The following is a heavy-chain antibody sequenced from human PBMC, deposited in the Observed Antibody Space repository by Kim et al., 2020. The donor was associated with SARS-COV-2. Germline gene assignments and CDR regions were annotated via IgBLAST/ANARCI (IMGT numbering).Heavy chain of an antibody. D-gene: IGHD3-16*01. CDR3: AKDLISRGNTFHAYFDF. V-gene: IGHV3-9*01. J-gene: IGHJ4*02. Sequence: SVKGRFTLSRDNAKNSLYLQMNSLRPEDTALYYCAKDLISRGNTFHAYFDFWGQGTLVTVSS.